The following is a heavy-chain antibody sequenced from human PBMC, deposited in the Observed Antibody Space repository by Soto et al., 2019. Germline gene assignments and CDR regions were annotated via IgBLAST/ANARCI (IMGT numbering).Heavy chain of an antibody. CDR3: ARGPSWMGATTYYYYYGMDV. CDR2: INPNSGGT. V-gene: IGHV1-2*02. D-gene: IGHD1-26*01. Sequence: ASVKVSCKAPGDTFTSYYMHWVRQAPGHGLEWMGWINPNSGGTNYAQKFQGRVTMTRDTSISTAYMELSRLRSDDTAVYYCARGPSWMGATTYYYYYGMDVWGQGTTVTVSS. CDR1: GDTFTSYY. J-gene: IGHJ6*02.